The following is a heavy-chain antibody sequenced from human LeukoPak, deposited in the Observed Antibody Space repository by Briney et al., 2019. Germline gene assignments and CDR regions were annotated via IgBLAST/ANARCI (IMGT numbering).Heavy chain of an antibody. Sequence: GGSLRLSCAASGFTFSSYSMNWVRQAPGKGLEWVSSISSSGSTIYYADSVRGRFTISRDNAKNTLYLQMNSLRVEDTAVYYCAREPTYSSSWYTSCDYWGQGTLVTVSS. CDR2: ISSSGSTI. D-gene: IGHD6-13*01. CDR1: GFTFSSYS. J-gene: IGHJ4*02. CDR3: AREPTYSSSWYTSCDY. V-gene: IGHV3-48*01.